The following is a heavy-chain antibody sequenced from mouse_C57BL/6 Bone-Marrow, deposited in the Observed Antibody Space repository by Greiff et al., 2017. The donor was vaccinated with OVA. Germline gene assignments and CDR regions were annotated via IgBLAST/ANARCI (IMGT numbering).Heavy chain of an antibody. Sequence: EVKLMESGGDLVKPGGSLKLSCAASGFTFSSYGMSWVRQTPDQRLEWVATISSGGSYTYYPDSVKGRFTISRDNAKNTLYLQMSSLKSEDTAMYYCARRDGYRFAYWGQGTLVTVSA. CDR3: ARRDGYRFAY. J-gene: IGHJ3*01. CDR2: ISSGGSYT. D-gene: IGHD2-3*01. CDR1: GFTFSSYG. V-gene: IGHV5-6*02.